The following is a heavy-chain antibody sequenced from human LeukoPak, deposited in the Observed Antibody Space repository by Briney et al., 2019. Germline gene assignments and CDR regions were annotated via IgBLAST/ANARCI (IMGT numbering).Heavy chain of an antibody. CDR3: ARVPLSSSGWDREYYFDY. D-gene: IGHD6-19*01. J-gene: IGHJ4*02. CDR1: AFRFSSYG. V-gene: IGHV3-30*02. Sequence: GGSLRLSCAASAFRFSSYGMQWVRQAPGKGPGGVAFIRSDSSNQYYADSVKGRFTISRDNSKNTLFLEMNSLRAEDTAVYYCARVPLSSSGWDREYYFDYWGQGTLVTVSS. CDR2: IRSDSSNQ.